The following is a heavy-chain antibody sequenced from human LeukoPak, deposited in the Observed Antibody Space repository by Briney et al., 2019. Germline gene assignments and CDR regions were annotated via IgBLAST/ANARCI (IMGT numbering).Heavy chain of an antibody. D-gene: IGHD6-6*01. V-gene: IGHV1-18*01. CDR1: GYTFTSYS. J-gene: IGHJ5*02. Sequence: ASVKVSCKASGYTFTSYSISWVRQAPGQGLEWMGWISAYNGNTNYAQKLQGRVTMTTDTSTSTAYMELRSLRSDDTAVYYCAREAYSSSSEAYYNWFDPWGQGTLVTVSS. CDR3: AREAYSSSSEAYYNWFDP. CDR2: ISAYNGNT.